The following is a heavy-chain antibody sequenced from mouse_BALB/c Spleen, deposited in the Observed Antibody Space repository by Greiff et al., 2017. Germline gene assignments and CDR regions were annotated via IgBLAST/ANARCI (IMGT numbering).Heavy chain of an antibody. D-gene: IGHD2-4*01. CDR3: ARSTMTLDY. CDR1: GYTFTSYW. Sequence: QVQLQQSAAELARPGASVKMSCTASGYTFTSYWMHWVKQRPGQGLEWIGYINPSTGYTEYNQKFKDKATLTADKSSSTAYMQLSSLTSEDSAVYYCARSTMTLDYWGQGTTLTVSS. V-gene: IGHV1-4*02. J-gene: IGHJ2*01. CDR2: INPSTGYT.